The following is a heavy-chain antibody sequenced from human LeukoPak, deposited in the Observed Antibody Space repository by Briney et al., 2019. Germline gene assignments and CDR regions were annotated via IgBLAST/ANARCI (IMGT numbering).Heavy chain of an antibody. CDR2: ISSSGSTI. CDR3: ARDKDFGFDY. Sequence: GGSLRLSCAASGFTFSSYEMNWVRQAPGKGLEWVSYISSSGSTIYYADSVKGRFTISRDDAMNSLYLRMNSLRDEDTAVYYCARDKDFGFDYWGQGTLVTVSS. D-gene: IGHD3-10*01. V-gene: IGHV3-48*03. J-gene: IGHJ4*02. CDR1: GFTFSSYE.